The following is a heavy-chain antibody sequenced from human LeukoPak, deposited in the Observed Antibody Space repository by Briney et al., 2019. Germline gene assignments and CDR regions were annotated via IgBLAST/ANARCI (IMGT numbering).Heavy chain of an antibody. J-gene: IGHJ4*02. V-gene: IGHV3-72*01. D-gene: IGHD3-10*01. CDR3: AKERGYEDNYFDY. CDR1: GFTFSDHY. Sequence: PGGSPRLSCAASGFTFSDHYMDWVRQAPGKGLEWVGRTGNKANSYTTKYAASVKGRFTISRDDSKNSLYLQMNSLKTEDTAVYYCAKERGYEDNYFDYWGQGTLVTVSS. CDR2: TGNKANSYTT.